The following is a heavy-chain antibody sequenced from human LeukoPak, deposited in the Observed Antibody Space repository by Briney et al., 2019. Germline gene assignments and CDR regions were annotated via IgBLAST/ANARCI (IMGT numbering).Heavy chain of an antibody. CDR3: AREGGYSSSSEV. J-gene: IGHJ4*02. CDR1: GGTFSSYA. Sequence: SVKVSCKASGGTFSSYAISWVRQAPGQGLEWMGRIIPILGIANYAQKFQGRVTITADKSTSTAYMELSGLRSEDTAVYYCAREGGYSSSSEVWGQGTLVTVSS. D-gene: IGHD6-6*01. CDR2: IIPILGIA. V-gene: IGHV1-69*04.